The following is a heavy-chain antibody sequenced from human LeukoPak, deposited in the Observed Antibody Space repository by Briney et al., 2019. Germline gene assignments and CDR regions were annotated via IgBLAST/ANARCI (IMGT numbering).Heavy chain of an antibody. CDR3: ERGYCSGGSCLDY. Sequence: GGSLRLSCAASGFTFSSYSMNWVRQAPGKGLEWVSSISSSSTYIYYADSVKGRFTISRDNAKNSLYLQMNSLRAEDTAVYYCERGYCSGGSCLDYWGQGTLVTVYS. J-gene: IGHJ4*02. V-gene: IGHV3-21*01. D-gene: IGHD2-15*01. CDR1: GFTFSSYS. CDR2: ISSSSTYI.